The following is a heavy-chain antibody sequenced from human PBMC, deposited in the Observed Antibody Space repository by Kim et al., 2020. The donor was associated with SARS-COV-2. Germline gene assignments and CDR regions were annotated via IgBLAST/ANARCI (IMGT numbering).Heavy chain of an antibody. CDR3: ARSQSPLAYCGGDCYSGSYWFDP. D-gene: IGHD2-21*02. Sequence: GGSLRLSCAASGFTFSSYWMHWVRQAPGKGLVWVSRINSDGSSTSYADSVKGRFTISRDNAKNTLYLQMNSLRAEDTAVYYCARSQSPLAYCGGDCYSGSYWFDPWGQGTLVTVSS. J-gene: IGHJ5*02. CDR2: INSDGSST. V-gene: IGHV3-74*01. CDR1: GFTFSSYW.